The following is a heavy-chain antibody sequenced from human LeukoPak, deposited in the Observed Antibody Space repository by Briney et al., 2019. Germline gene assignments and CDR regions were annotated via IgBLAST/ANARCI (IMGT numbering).Heavy chain of an antibody. CDR1: GGSFSGYY. V-gene: IGHV4-34*01. CDR2: INHSGST. J-gene: IGHJ2*01. Sequence: SETLTLTCAVYGGSFSGYYWSWIRQPPGKWLEWIGEINHSGSTNYNPSLKSRVTISVDTSKNQFSLKLSSVTAADTAVYYCARKFNSRYFDLWGRGTLVTVSS. D-gene: IGHD4-23*01. CDR3: ARKFNSRYFDL.